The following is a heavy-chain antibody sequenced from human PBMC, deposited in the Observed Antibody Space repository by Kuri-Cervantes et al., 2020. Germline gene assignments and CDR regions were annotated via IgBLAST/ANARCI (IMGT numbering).Heavy chain of an antibody. D-gene: IGHD6-19*01. J-gene: IGHJ2*01. CDR1: GFTFSSYC. V-gene: IGHV3-7*04. CDR2: IKQDGYEK. CDR3: ARGAYSSGWYSDYYFDL. Sequence: LKISCAASGFTFSSYCMSWVRQAPGKGLEWGATIKQDGYEKYYVDSVKGRVTISRDNAKNSLYLKMNSLRAEDTAVYYCARGAYSSGWYSDYYFDLWGRGTLVTVSS.